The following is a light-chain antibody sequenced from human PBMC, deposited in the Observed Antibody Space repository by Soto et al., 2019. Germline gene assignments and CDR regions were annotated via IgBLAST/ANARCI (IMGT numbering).Light chain of an antibody. CDR3: SSYTSSSTLV. CDR2: DVS. J-gene: IGLJ1*01. V-gene: IGLV2-14*01. CDR1: SSDVGGYNY. Sequence: QSVLTHPASVSGSPGQSITIFCTGTSSDVGGYNYVSWYQQHPGKAPKLMIYDVSNRPSGVSNRFSGSKSGNTASLTISGLQAEDEADYYCSSYTSSSTLVFGTGTKVTV.